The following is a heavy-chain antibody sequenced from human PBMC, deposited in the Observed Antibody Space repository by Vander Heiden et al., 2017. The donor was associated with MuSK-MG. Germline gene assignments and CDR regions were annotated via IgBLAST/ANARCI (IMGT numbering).Heavy chain of an antibody. Sequence: QVQLVESGGGVVQPGRPLRLSCAASGLTFSSYGMHWVRQAPGKGLEWVAVISYDGSNKYYADSVKGRFTISRDNSKNTLYLQMNSLRAEDTAVYYCAKVAVLMVYAIDYFDYWGQGTLVTVSS. D-gene: IGHD2-8*01. CDR3: AKVAVLMVYAIDYFDY. V-gene: IGHV3-30*18. CDR2: ISYDGSNK. CDR1: GLTFSSYG. J-gene: IGHJ4*02.